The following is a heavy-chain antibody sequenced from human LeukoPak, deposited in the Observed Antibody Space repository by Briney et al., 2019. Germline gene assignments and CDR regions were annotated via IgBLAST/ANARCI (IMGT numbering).Heavy chain of an antibody. Sequence: PSETLSLTCTVSGGSISSSTYYWGWIRQPPGKGLEWIGSIYYSGSTYYNPSLKSRVTIYVDASKNQFSLKLSSVTAADTAVYYCARLPGAARPFDYWGQGTLVTVSS. D-gene: IGHD6-6*01. J-gene: IGHJ4*02. CDR1: GGSISSSTYY. CDR3: ARLPGAARPFDY. V-gene: IGHV4-39*01. CDR2: IYYSGST.